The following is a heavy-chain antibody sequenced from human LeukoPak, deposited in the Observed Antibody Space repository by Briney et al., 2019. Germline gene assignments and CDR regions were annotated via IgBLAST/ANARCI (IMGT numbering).Heavy chain of an antibody. Sequence: SETLSLTCTVSSGSISSGLYYWGWIRQPPGKGLEWIGSIYYSGTTYYNPSLKSRVTMSLDTSKNHFSLNLSPVTAADTAVYYCARVGVDYSGNIIKYFFDYWGQGTLVTVSS. CDR3: ARVGVDYSGNIIKYFFDY. V-gene: IGHV4-39*07. CDR1: SGSISSGLYY. D-gene: IGHD6-19*01. CDR2: IYYSGTT. J-gene: IGHJ4*02.